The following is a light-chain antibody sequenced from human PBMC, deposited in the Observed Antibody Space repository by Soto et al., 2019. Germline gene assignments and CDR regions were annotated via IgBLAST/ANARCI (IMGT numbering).Light chain of an antibody. CDR2: AAS. CDR1: QSVNKS. CDR3: QQSYSSWAT. Sequence: EIVLTQSPATLSLSPGERATLSCRASQSVNKSLPWYQQKPGQAPRLLIYAASNRATGFPARFSGSGSGTDFTLSISRQEPEDFASYCCQQSYSSWATFGGGTKVEIQ. J-gene: IGKJ4*01. V-gene: IGKV3-11*01.